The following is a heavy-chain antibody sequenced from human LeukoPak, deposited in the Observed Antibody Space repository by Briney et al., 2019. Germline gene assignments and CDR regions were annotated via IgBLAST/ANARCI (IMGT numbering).Heavy chain of an antibody. CDR1: GGSISSHY. D-gene: IGHD3-10*01. V-gene: IGHV4-59*11. J-gene: IGHJ6*03. CDR2: IYYSGST. Sequence: SETLSLTCTVSGGSISSHYWSWIRQPPGKGLEWIGYIYYSGSTYYNPSLKSRVTISVDTSKNQFSLKLSSVTAADTAVYYCARGGYYMDVWGKGTTVTVSS. CDR3: ARGGYYMDV.